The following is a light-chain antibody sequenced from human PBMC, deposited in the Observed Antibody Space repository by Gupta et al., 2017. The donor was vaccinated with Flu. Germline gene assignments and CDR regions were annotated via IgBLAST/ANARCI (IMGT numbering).Light chain of an antibody. V-gene: IGKV3-11*01. Sequence: EIVLTQSTATLSLSPGERATLSCRASQSVSSYLAWYQQKPGQAPRLLIYDASNRTTGIPARFSGSGSGTDFTLTIISLEPEDFAVYYFQQLCYWPWLTFGQGTKLEIK. CDR1: QSVSSY. CDR3: QQLCYWPWLT. J-gene: IGKJ2*01. CDR2: DAS.